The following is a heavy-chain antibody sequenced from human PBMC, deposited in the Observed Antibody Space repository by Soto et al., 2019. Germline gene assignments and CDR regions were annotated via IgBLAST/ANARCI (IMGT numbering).Heavy chain of an antibody. D-gene: IGHD4-4*01. CDR2: INPNSGGT. CDR3: ARSGEDYSNLDY. CDR1: GYTFTGYY. Sequence: ASVKVSCKASGYTFTGYYMHWVRQAPGQGLEWMGWINPNSGGTNYAQKFQGWVTMTRDTSISTAYMELSRLRSDDTAVYYCARSGEDYSNLDYWGQGTLVTVSS. V-gene: IGHV1-2*04. J-gene: IGHJ4*02.